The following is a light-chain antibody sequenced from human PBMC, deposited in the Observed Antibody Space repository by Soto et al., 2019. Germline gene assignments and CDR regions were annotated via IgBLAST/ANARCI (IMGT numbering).Light chain of an antibody. Sequence: QSVLTQPPSASGSPGQSVTISCTGTTSDVGGYTYVSWYQQYPGKAPKLMIYDVTKRPSGVPDRFSGSKSGNTASLTVSGLQAEDEADYYCTSYAGSNNWVFGGGTKLTVL. V-gene: IGLV2-8*01. CDR1: TSDVGGYTY. CDR2: DVT. J-gene: IGLJ3*02. CDR3: TSYAGSNNWV.